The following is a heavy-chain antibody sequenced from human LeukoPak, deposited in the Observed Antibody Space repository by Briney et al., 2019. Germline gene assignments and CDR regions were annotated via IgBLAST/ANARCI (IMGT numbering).Heavy chain of an antibody. Sequence: ASEKVSCKAACYTFTSYGISWVRQPPGQGLEWMGWISAYNGNTNYAQKLQGRVTITTDTSTRTAYLELRRLRSDDRAVYYCAIFLWSYDRSGYYDYWGQGTLVTASS. V-gene: IGHV1-18*04. CDR1: CYTFTSYG. D-gene: IGHD3-22*01. CDR3: AIFLWSYDRSGYYDY. J-gene: IGHJ4*02. CDR2: ISAYNGNT.